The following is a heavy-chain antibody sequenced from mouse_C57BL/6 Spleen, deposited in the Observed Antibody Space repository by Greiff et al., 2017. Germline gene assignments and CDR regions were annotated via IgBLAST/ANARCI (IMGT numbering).Heavy chain of an antibody. D-gene: IGHD1-1*01. CDR2: IDPSDSYS. J-gene: IGHJ2*01. CDR3: ARRGYYGSSYVDY. CDR1: GYTFTSYW. V-gene: IGHV1-69*01. Sequence: QVQLQQPGAELVMPGASVKLSCKASGYTFTSYWMHWVKQRPGQGLEWIGEIDPSDSYSNYNQKFKGKSTLTVNKSSSTAYMQLSSLTSEDSAVYYCARRGYYGSSYVDYWGQGTTLTVSS.